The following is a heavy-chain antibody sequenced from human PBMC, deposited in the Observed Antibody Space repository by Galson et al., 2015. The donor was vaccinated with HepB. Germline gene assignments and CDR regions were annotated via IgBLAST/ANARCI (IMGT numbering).Heavy chain of an antibody. V-gene: IGHV3-30*18. CDR2: ISYDGSNK. D-gene: IGHD6-13*01. CDR1: GFTFSSYG. Sequence: SLRLSCAASGFTFSSYGMHWVRQAPGKGLEWVAVISYDGSNKYYADSVKGRFTISRDNSKNTLYLQMNSLRAEDTAVYYCAKGYWVYSSSWYAGYFDYWGQGTLVTVSS. CDR3: AKGYWVYSSSWYAGYFDY. J-gene: IGHJ4*02.